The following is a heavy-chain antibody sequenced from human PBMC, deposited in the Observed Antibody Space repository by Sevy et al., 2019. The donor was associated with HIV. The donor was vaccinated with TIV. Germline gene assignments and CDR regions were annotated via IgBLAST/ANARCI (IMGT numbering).Heavy chain of an antibody. CDR3: AKDLIAMVVVVNFPIVGHGMDV. Sequence: GGSLKLSCTASGFTFSNHGMHWVRQAPGKGLEWVSFTRYDGSNTYYADSVKGRLTISRDNSKNSLFLQMNSLGPEDTAVYYCAKDLIAMVVVVNFPIVGHGMDVWGQGTTVTVSS. CDR2: TRYDGSNT. D-gene: IGHD3-22*01. V-gene: IGHV3-30*02. CDR1: GFTFSNHG. J-gene: IGHJ6*02.